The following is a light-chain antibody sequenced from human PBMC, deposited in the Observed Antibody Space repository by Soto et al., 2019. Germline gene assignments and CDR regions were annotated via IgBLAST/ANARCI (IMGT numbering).Light chain of an antibody. Sequence: DIVMTQSPDSLAVSLGERATINCKSSQNILSSSDRNNYLAWYQRKPGQPAKLLIYWASTREFGVPDRFSGSGSGTDFTLTISSLQAEDVAVYYCQKYYSIPQITFGQVTRLEIK. CDR2: WAS. CDR3: QKYYSIPQIT. J-gene: IGKJ5*01. V-gene: IGKV4-1*01. CDR1: QNILSSSDRNNY.